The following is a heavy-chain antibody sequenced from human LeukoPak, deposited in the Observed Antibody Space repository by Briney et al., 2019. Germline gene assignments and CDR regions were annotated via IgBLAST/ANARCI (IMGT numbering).Heavy chain of an antibody. V-gene: IGHV1-2*02. CDR2: INPNSGGT. Sequence: GASVKVSCKTSGYIFTGYYIHWLRQAPGQGLEWMGWINPNSGGTNYAQKFQGRVTMTRDTSISTAYMELSRLRSDDTAVYSCSRDIRGGNNWFDTWGQGTLVTVSS. J-gene: IGHJ5*02. CDR3: SRDIRGGNNWFDT. D-gene: IGHD3-10*01. CDR1: GYIFTGYY.